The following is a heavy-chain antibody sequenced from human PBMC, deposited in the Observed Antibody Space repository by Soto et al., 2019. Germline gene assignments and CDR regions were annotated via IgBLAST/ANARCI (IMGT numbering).Heavy chain of an antibody. CDR1: GFTFSSYS. D-gene: IGHD6-6*01. J-gene: IGHJ6*02. V-gene: IGHV3-48*02. CDR2: ISSSSSTI. Sequence: PGGSLRLSCAASGFTFSSYSMNWVRQAPGKGLEWVSYISSSSSTIYYADSVKGRFTISRDNAKNSLYLQMNSLRDEDTAVYYCAIDPSRPARPGLGSQYYYYGMDVWGQGTTVTVSS. CDR3: AIDPSRPARPGLGSQYYYYGMDV.